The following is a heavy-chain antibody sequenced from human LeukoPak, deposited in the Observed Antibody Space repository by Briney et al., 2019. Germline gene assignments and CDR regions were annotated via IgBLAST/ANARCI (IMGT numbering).Heavy chain of an antibody. CDR2: ISYDGSNK. CDR1: GFTFSSYA. CDR3: ARDRMVAVAGDDYFDY. J-gene: IGHJ4*02. V-gene: IGHV3-30-3*01. Sequence: GGSLRLSCAASGFTFSSYAMHWVRQAPGKGLEWVAVISYDGSNKYYADSVKGRFTISRDNSKNTVYLQMNSLRAEDTAVYYCARDRMVAVAGDDYFDYWGQGTLVTVSS. D-gene: IGHD6-19*01.